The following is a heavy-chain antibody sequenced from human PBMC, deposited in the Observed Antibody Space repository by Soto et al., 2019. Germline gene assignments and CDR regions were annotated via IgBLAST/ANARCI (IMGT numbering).Heavy chain of an antibody. CDR2: ITSSGGST. J-gene: IGHJ5*02. D-gene: IGHD2-15*01. CDR3: ANCPTLYTPTYNWFDP. V-gene: IGHV3-23*01. CDR1: GFTLSRYP. Sequence: EVQLLESGGGLVQPGGSLRLSCAGSGFTLSRYPMTWVRQAPGKGLEWVSTITSSGGSTYYADSVKGRFTISRDNSRNTLYLQMNSLIAEDTAVYYCANCPTLYTPTYNWFDPWGQGTLVTVSS.